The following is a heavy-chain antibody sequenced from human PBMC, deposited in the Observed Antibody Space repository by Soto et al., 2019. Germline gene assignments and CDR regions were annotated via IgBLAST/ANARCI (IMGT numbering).Heavy chain of an antibody. J-gene: IGHJ4*02. CDR3: AIGDILLERARPSDY. D-gene: IGHD3-10*01. CDR1: GYTFTGYY. CDR2: INPNSGDT. Sequence: QVQVVQSGAEVKKPGASAKVSCKASGYTFTGYYIHWVRQAPGQGLEWMGWINPNSGDTSYAQKYQDRVTTPSDTSTRTAYMELSRLRSDDTAVESCAIGDILLERARPSDYWGQGTLVTVSS. V-gene: IGHV1-2*02.